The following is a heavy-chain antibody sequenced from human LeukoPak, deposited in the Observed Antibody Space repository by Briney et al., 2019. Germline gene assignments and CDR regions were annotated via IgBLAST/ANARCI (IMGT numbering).Heavy chain of an antibody. Sequence: GGSLRLSCAASGFTFSSFAMHWVRQAPGKGLEWVAVLSYDGTNKYYADSVKGQFTISRDNSKNTLYLQMNSLRAEDTAIYYCAKEIDYGGNSFDYWGQGTLVTVSS. CDR1: GFTFSSFA. CDR2: LSYDGTNK. J-gene: IGHJ4*02. D-gene: IGHD4-23*01. CDR3: AKEIDYGGNSFDY. V-gene: IGHV3-30*18.